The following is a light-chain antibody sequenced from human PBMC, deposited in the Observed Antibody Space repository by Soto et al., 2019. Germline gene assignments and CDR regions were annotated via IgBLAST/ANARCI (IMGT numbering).Light chain of an antibody. V-gene: IGKV4-1*01. CDR2: WAS. Sequence: DILMTQSPDSLAVSLGERATINCKSSQRVLYSSNNKNYLAWYQQKPGQPPKALIYWASTRESGVPDRFSGSGSGTDFTLTISSLQAEDVAVYYCQQYYTTPWTFGQGTKVDIK. J-gene: IGKJ1*01. CDR1: QRVLYSSNNKNY. CDR3: QQYYTTPWT.